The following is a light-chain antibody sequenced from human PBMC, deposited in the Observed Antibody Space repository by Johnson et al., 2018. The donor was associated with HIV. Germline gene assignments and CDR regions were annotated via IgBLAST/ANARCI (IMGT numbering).Light chain of an antibody. CDR1: SSNIGNNR. Sequence: QSVLTQPPSVSAAPGQKVTISCSGSSSNIGNNRVSWYQQLPGTAPKLLIYENNKRPSGIPDRFSGSKSGTSATLGITGLQTRDEADYYCGTWDDSLSALYVFGTGTKVTVL. V-gene: IGLV1-51*02. CDR3: GTWDDSLSALYV. J-gene: IGLJ1*01. CDR2: ENN.